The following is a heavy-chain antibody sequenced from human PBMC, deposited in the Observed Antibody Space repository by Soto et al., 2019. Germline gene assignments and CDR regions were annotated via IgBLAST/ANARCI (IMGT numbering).Heavy chain of an antibody. J-gene: IGHJ6*03. CDR3: ARHPPQLLWSGYYRGSYYYMDV. D-gene: IGHD3-3*01. V-gene: IGHV5-51*01. Sequence: PGESLKISCKGSGYSFTSYWIGWVRQMPGKGLEWMGIIYPGDSDTRYSPSFQGQVTISADKSISTAYLQWSSLKASDTAMYYCARHPPQLLWSGYYRGSYYYMDVWGKGTKVTVSS. CDR1: GYSFTSYW. CDR2: IYPGDSDT.